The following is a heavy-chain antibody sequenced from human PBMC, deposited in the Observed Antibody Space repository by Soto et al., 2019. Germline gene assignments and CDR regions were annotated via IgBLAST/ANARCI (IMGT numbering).Heavy chain of an antibody. Sequence: ASVKVSCKASGYTFTGYYIHWVRQAPGQGLEWMGWINPNSGGTNYAQKFQGWVTMTRDTSISTAYMELSRLTSDDTAVYYCATACRDGYNCLDYWGQGTLVTVST. V-gene: IGHV1-2*04. D-gene: IGHD5-12*01. CDR2: INPNSGGT. J-gene: IGHJ4*02. CDR3: ATACRDGYNCLDY. CDR1: GYTFTGYY.